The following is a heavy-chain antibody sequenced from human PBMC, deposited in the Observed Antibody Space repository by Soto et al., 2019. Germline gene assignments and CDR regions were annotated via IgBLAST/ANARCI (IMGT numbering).Heavy chain of an antibody. CDR3: AMRRHARGTVGDPSPLYC. CDR1: AFSVSSNY. J-gene: IGHJ4*02. CDR2: HYSGGKT. V-gene: IGHV3-53*01. D-gene: IGHD3-16*01. Sequence: PGGSLRLSCAISAFSVSSNYMSWVRQAPGKGLEWVSVHYSGGKTYYEDSVQGRFTISRSNSKNTLYLPMRRVRAEDTPVYFFAMRRHARGTVGDPSPLYCRGRRSQVRASS.